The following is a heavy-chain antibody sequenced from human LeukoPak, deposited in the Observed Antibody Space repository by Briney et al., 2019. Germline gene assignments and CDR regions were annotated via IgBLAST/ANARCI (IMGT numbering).Heavy chain of an antibody. V-gene: IGHV4-61*02. D-gene: IGHD6-19*01. CDR2: IYTSGSA. CDR3: ARASSGWPRAHFDY. CDR1: GGSISSGSYY. Sequence: PSQTLSLTCTVSGGSISSGSYYWSWIRQPAGKGLEWIGRIYTSGSANYNPSLKSRVTISVDTSKNQFSLKLSSVAAADTAVYYCARASSGWPRAHFDYWGQGTLVTVSS. J-gene: IGHJ4*02.